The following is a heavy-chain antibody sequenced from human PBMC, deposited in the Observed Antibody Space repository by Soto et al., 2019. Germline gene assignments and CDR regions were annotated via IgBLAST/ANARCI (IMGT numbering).Heavy chain of an antibody. CDR2: INPSGGST. CDR1: GYTFTSYY. D-gene: IGHD2-15*01. V-gene: IGHV1-46*01. CDR3: AREFVATGPGYYGMDV. Sequence: ASVKVSCKASGYTFTSYYMHWVRQAPGQGLEWMGIINPSGGSTSYAQKFQGRVTMTRDTSTSTVYMELSSLRSEDTAVYYCAREFVATGPGYYGMDVWGQGTTVTVS. J-gene: IGHJ6*02.